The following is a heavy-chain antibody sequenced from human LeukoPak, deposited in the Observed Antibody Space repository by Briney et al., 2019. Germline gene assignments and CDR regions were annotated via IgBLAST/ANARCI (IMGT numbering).Heavy chain of an antibody. CDR1: GGSISSYY. CDR3: ARYIWGSYPTFEDY. J-gene: IGHJ4*02. CDR2: ISYSGST. V-gene: IGHV4-59*01. D-gene: IGHD3-16*02. Sequence: SETLSLTCTVSGGSISSYYLSWIRQPPGKGLEWIGYISYSGSTNYNPSLKSRVTISVDTSKNQFSLKLDSVTAADTAVYYCARYIWGSYPTFEDYWGQGSLVTVSS.